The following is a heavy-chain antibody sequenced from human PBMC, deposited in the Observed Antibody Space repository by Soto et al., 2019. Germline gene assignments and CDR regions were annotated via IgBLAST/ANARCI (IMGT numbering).Heavy chain of an antibody. CDR2: MNPNSGNT. J-gene: IGHJ3*02. CDR1: GYTFTSSG. CDR3: ARLGTTDAFDI. V-gene: IGHV1-8*02. Sequence: ASVKVSCKASGYTFTSSGISWVRQAPGQGLEWMGWMNPNSGNTGYAQKYQGRVTMTRNTSVSTGYVELSSLRSEDTAVYYCARLGTTDAFDIWGQGTMVTVSS. D-gene: IGHD1-7*01.